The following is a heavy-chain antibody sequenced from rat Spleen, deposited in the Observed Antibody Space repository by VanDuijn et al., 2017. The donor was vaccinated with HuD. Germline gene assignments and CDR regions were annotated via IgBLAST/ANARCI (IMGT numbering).Heavy chain of an antibody. CDR1: GFAFSDYY. V-gene: IGHV5-22*01. CDR3: TRDVHGSLYVMDA. CDR2: ISYEGSST. J-gene: IGHJ4*01. D-gene: IGHD1-7*01. Sequence: EVQLVESGGGLVQSGKSLKLSCAASGFAFSDYYMTWVRQAPKKGLEWVASISYEGSSTYYGDSVKGRFTISRDNAESTLYLQMNSLRSEDTATYYCTRDVHGSLYVMDAWGQGASVTVSS.